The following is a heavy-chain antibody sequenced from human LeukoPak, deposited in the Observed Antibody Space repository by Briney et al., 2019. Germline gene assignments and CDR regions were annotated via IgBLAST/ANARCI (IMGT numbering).Heavy chain of an antibody. CDR1: GGSISSSRYY. CDR3: ARKSCSSTSCYVARNAFDI. J-gene: IGHJ3*02. Sequence: PSETLSLTCSVSGGSISSSRYYWGWIRQPPGKGLEWIGSIFYSGSTYYNPSLKSRVSISIDTSKNQFSLKLSSVTAADTAVYYCARKSCSSTSCYVARNAFDIWGQGTMVTVSS. V-gene: IGHV4-39*01. D-gene: IGHD2-2*01. CDR2: IFYSGST.